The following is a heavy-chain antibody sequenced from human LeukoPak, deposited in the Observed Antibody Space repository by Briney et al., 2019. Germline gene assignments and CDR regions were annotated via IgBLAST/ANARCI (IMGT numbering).Heavy chain of an antibody. CDR1: GYTFITYY. CDR2: INPSTDST. V-gene: IGHV1-46*01. J-gene: IGHJ5*02. D-gene: IGHD6-13*01. CDR3: ARVYRGGSSWYEANWFDP. Sequence: ASVKVSCKASGYTFITYYMHWVRQAPGQGLEWMGLINPSTDSTTYAQKFQGKVTMTRDMSTSTVYMELSSLRSEDTAVYYCARVYRGGSSWYEANWFDPWGQGTLVTVSS.